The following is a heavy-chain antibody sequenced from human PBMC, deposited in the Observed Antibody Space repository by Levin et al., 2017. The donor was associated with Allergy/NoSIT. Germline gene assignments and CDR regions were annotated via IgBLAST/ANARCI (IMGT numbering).Heavy chain of an antibody. V-gene: IGHV3-7*01. CDR1: EFTFSTYW. J-gene: IGHJ4*02. CDR3: ARGGGTFDY. Sequence: GGSLRLSCAASEFTFSTYWMSWVRQAPGKGLEWVASIKQDGSEKYYVDSVKGRFTISRDNAKNSLYLQMNSLRAEDTAVYYCARGGGTFDYWGQGTLVTVSS. CDR2: IKQDGSEK. D-gene: IGHD1-1*01.